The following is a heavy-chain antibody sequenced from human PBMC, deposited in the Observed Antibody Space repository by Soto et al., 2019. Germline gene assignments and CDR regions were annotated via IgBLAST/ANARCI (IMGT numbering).Heavy chain of an antibody. V-gene: IGHV3-21*04. CDR3: ATHTRDGYNDEYYFDY. Sequence: PGGSLRRSCAASGFTFSSYSRNWVRQAPGKGLEWVSSISSSSSYIYYADSVKGRFTISRDNAKNSLYLQMNSLRAEDTAVYYCATHTRDGYNDEYYFDYWGRGPLVTVSS. J-gene: IGHJ4*02. CDR2: ISSSSSYI. D-gene: IGHD2-21*01. CDR1: GFTFSSYS.